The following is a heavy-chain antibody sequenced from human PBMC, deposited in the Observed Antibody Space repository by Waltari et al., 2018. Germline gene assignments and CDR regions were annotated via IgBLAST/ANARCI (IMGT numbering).Heavy chain of an antibody. V-gene: IGHV4-34*01. CDR2: INHSGST. CDR1: GGSFSGYY. Sequence: QVQLQQWGAGLLKPSETLSLTCAVYGGSFSGYYWSWIRQPPGKGLEWIGEINHSGSTNSNPSLKSRVTISVDTSKNQFSLKLSSVTAADTAVYYCAKPGIAAAGSPYDAFDIWGQGTMVTVSS. CDR3: AKPGIAAAGSPYDAFDI. D-gene: IGHD6-13*01. J-gene: IGHJ3*02.